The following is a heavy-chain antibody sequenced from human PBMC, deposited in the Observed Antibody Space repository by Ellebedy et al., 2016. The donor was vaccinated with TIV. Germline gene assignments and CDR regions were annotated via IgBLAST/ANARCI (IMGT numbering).Heavy chain of an antibody. CDR1: GFSFSSHS. Sequence: GESLKISCVVSGFSFSSHSMTWVRQAPGKGLEWVSVNSGSGLGGYRYYSDSVKGRFTISRDNAENSLYLQMNSLRVEDTALYYCVAWGSGWFLVGNYWGQGTLVTVSS. J-gene: IGHJ4*02. CDR3: VAWGSGWFLVGNY. CDR2: NSGSGLGGYR. V-gene: IGHV3-21*01. D-gene: IGHD6-19*01.